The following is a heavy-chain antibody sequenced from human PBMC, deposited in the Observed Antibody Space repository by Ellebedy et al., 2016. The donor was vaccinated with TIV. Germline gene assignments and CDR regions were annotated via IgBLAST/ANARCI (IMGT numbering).Heavy chain of an antibody. J-gene: IGHJ4*02. V-gene: IGHV1-2*02. CDR1: EYTFTSYY. CDR3: ARDRGYGHDY. D-gene: IGHD6-25*01. Sequence: ASVKVSCXASEYTFTSYYLHWVRQAPGQGLEWMGWLNPNSGATHYAQNFQGRVAMTRDTSISTASMELSRLRSDDTAVYYCARDRGYGHDYWGQGTLVTVSS. CDR2: LNPNSGAT.